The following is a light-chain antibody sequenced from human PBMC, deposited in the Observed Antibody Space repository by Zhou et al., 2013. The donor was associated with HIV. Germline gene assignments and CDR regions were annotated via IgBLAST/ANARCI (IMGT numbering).Light chain of an antibody. Sequence: DIQVTQSPSSLSASVGDRVTIACRASQTISTYLNWYQQKPGKAPKLLIYDGSRLQSGVPSRFSGSGSGTDFTLTISSLQPEDFATYYCQQSYTTWTFGQGTKVEIK. V-gene: IGKV1-39*01. J-gene: IGKJ1*01. CDR1: QTISTY. CDR3: QQSYTTWT. CDR2: DGS.